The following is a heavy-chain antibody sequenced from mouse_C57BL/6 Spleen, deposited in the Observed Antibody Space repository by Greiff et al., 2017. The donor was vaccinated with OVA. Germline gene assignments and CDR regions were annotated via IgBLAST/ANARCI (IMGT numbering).Heavy chain of an antibody. D-gene: IGHD2-1*01. CDR1: GYAFTNYL. Sequence: VKLQESGAELVRPGTSVKVSCKASGYAFTNYLIEWVKQRPGQGLEWIGVINPGSGGTNYNEKFKGKATLTADKSSSTAYMQLSSLTSEDSAVYFCAMSTMERQGVFDYWGQGTTLTVSS. J-gene: IGHJ2*01. CDR3: AMSTMERQGVFDY. CDR2: INPGSGGT. V-gene: IGHV1-54*01.